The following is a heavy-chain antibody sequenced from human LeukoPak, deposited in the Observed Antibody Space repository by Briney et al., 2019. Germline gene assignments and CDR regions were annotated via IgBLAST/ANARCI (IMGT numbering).Heavy chain of an antibody. CDR1: GYSFTSYW. D-gene: IGHD6-6*01. Sequence: GESLKISCKGSGYSFTSYWIGWVRKMPGKGLEWMGIIYPGDSDTRYSPSFQGQVTISADKSISTAYLQWSSLKASDTAMYYCARSSSSSLGGPNWFDPWGQGTLVTVSS. CDR3: ARSSSSSLGGPNWFDP. CDR2: IYPGDSDT. V-gene: IGHV5-51*01. J-gene: IGHJ5*02.